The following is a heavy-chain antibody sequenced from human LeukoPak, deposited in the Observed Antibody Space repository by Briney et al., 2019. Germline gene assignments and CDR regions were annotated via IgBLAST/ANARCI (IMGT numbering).Heavy chain of an antibody. V-gene: IGHV3-23*01. CDR3: AKGLRGNYDY. Sequence: GGSLRPSCAASGFTFNSYAMAWVRQAPEKGLEWVSSITDSGVSTYYADSVKGRFTISRDNSKNTLYLQMNSLRAEDTAVYYCAKGLRGNYDYWGQGTLVTVSS. CDR1: GFTFNSYA. J-gene: IGHJ4*02. D-gene: IGHD1-26*01. CDR2: ITDSGVST.